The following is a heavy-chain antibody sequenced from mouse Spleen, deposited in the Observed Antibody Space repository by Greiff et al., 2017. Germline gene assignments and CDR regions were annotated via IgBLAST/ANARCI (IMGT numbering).Heavy chain of an antibody. J-gene: IGHJ2*01. CDR1: GYSITSGYY. CDR3: ARGWSGDY. CDR2: ISYDGSN. D-gene: IGHD2-3*01. V-gene: IGHV3-6*01. Sequence: EVQLQQSGPGLVKPSQSLSLTCSVTGYSITSGYYWNWIRQFPGNKLEWMGYISYDGSNNYNPSLKNRISITRDTSKNQFFLKLNSVTTEDTATYYCARGWSGDYWGQGTTLTVSS.